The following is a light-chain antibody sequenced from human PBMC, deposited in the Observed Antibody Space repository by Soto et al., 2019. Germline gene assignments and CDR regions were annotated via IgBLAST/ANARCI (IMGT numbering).Light chain of an antibody. CDR2: EAS. J-gene: IGLJ1*01. CDR1: STDFVSYNR. Sequence: QSALTQPPSVSGSPGQSVTISCTGTSTDFVSYNRVSWYQQPPGTAPKLIIYEASNRPSGVPDRFSGSKSGNTASLTISGLQAAAEADYYCTLYTSENTYFFGTGTKVTVL. CDR3: TLYTSENTYF. V-gene: IGLV2-18*01.